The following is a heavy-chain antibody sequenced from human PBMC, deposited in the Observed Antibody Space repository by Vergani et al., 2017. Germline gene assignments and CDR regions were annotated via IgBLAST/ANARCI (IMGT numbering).Heavy chain of an antibody. CDR3: ARPQINWGKVLAFDI. V-gene: IGHV3-21*01. CDR1: GSTFSSDS. D-gene: IGHD7-27*01. CDR2: ISCSSSYI. J-gene: IGHJ3*02. Sequence: EVQRVEPGGGLVKLGGPLRLSCAASGSTFSSDSMNWVRQAPGKGVEWVSSISCSSSYIYYADSVKGRFTISRDNAKNSLYLQMNSLRAEDTAVYYCARPQINWGKVLAFDIWGQGTMVTVSS.